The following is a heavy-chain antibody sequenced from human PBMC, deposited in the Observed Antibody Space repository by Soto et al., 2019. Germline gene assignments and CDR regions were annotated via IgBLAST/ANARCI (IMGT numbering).Heavy chain of an antibody. J-gene: IGHJ6*02. V-gene: IGHV1-3*01. CDR1: GYTFNSHA. D-gene: IGHD3-3*01. CDR3: ARDRPPGVVTTAPLKIYNHYGMDF. CDR2: INAGNGNT. Sequence: ASVKVSCKASGYTFNSHAIHWVRQAPGQRPEWMGWINAGNGNTKYSENFKGRVTFTRDTATTTAYMELSRLTSEDTAVYYCARDRPPGVVTTAPLKIYNHYGMDFWGQGTAVTVSS.